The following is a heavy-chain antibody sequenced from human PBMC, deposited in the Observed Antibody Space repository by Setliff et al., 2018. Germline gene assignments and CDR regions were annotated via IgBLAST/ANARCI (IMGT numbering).Heavy chain of an antibody. J-gene: IGHJ6*03. D-gene: IGHD3-16*02. V-gene: IGHV1-2*06. Sequence: ASVKVSCKASGYTFTGYYMHWVRQAPGQGLEWMGRINPNSGGTNYAQKFQGRVTMTRDTSISTAYMALSRLRSDDTAVYYCARVKAPALYYYMDVWGKGTTVTVSS. CDR3: ARVKAPALYYYMDV. CDR1: GYTFTGYY. CDR2: INPNSGGT.